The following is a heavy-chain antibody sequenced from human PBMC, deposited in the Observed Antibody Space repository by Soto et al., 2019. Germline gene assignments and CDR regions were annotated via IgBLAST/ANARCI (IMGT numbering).Heavy chain of an antibody. J-gene: IGHJ3*02. CDR3: ARPYYDSSGYYVQRAFDI. D-gene: IGHD3-22*01. V-gene: IGHV5-10-1*01. CDR1: GYSFTSYW. CDR2: IDPSDSYT. Sequence: GESLKISCKGSGYSFTSYWISWVRQMPGKGLEWMGRIDPSDSYTNYSPSFQGHVTISADKSISTAYLQWSSLKASDTAMYYCARPYYDSSGYYVQRAFDIWGQGTMVTVSS.